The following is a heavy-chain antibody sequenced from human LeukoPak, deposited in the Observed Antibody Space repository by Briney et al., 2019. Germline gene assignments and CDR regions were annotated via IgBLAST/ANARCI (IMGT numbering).Heavy chain of an antibody. Sequence: GGSLRLSCAASGFTFRTHEMHWVRQAPGKGPEWVSYISSSGSTIYYADSVKGRFTISRDNAKNSLYLQMNSLRAEDTAVYYCARGSAWFDPWGQGTLVTVSS. CDR3: ARGSAWFDP. CDR1: GFTFRTHE. V-gene: IGHV3-48*03. J-gene: IGHJ5*02. CDR2: ISSSGSTI.